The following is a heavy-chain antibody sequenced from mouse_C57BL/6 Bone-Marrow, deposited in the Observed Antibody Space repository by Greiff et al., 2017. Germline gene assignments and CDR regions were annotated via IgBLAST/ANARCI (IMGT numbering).Heavy chain of an antibody. D-gene: IGHD1-1*01. CDR2: IWRGGST. CDR3: ATSYCAMGY. CDR1: GFSLTSYG. J-gene: IGHJ4*01. V-gene: IGHV2-5*01. Sequence: VQLVESGPGLVQPSQSLSITCTVSGFSLTSYGVHWVRQSPGKGLEWLGVIWRGGSTDYNAAFISRLSINKDNSKRQVFFKMNSLQADDTAIYYCATSYCAMGYWGQGTSGTVSS.